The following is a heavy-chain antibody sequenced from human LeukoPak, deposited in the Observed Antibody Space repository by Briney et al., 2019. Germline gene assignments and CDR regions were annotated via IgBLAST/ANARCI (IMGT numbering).Heavy chain of an antibody. CDR3: AKGQSTAGRYYFDY. CDR2: SCGST. J-gene: IGHJ4*02. CDR1: GFTFSSYA. D-gene: IGHD4-17*01. Sequence: GGSLRLSCAASGFTFSSYAMSWVRQAPGKGLEWISGSCGSTSYADSVQGRFTICRDNSKDTLYLQMSSLRAEDTAVYYCAKGQSTAGRYYFDYWGQGTLVTVSS. V-gene: IGHV3-23*01.